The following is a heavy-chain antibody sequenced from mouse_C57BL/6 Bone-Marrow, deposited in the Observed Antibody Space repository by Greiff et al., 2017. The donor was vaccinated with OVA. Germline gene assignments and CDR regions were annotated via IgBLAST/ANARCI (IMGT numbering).Heavy chain of an antibody. CDR3: ARHGYYGSSYVGFAY. CDR2: ISNGGGST. Sequence: EVNVVESGGGLVQPGGSLKLSCAASGFTFSDYYMYWVRQTPEKRLEWVAYISNGGGSTYYPDTVQGRFTISRDNAKNTLYLRMGRLKSEDTAMYYCARHGYYGSSYVGFAYWGQGTLVTVSA. CDR1: GFTFSDYY. D-gene: IGHD1-1*01. J-gene: IGHJ3*01. V-gene: IGHV5-12*01.